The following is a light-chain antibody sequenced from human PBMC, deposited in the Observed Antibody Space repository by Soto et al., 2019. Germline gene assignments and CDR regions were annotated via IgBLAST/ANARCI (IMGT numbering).Light chain of an antibody. J-gene: IGLJ3*02. V-gene: IGLV2-14*01. CDR2: DVS. CDR3: SSYASSTTWV. CDR1: SSDVGAYNY. Sequence: QPASVSGSPGQSITISCTGTSSDVGAYNYVSWYQQHPGKAPKLMIYDVSNRPSGVSNRFSGSKSGNTASLTISGLQAEDEADYYCSSYASSTTWVFGGGTKVTVL.